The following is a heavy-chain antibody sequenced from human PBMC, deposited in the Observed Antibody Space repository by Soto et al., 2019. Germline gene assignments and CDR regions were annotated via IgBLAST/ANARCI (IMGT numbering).Heavy chain of an antibody. J-gene: IGHJ5*02. CDR1: GFTFSSYW. V-gene: IGHV3-74*01. CDR2: INSDGSST. Sequence: EVQLVESGGGLVQPGGSLRLSCAASGFTFSSYWMHWVRQAPGKGLVWVSRINSDGSSTSYADSVKGRFTISRGHGKNPPYLEMDRLEAEDTAVYYCARRAPRFDPWGQGTLVTVSS. CDR3: ARRAPRFDP.